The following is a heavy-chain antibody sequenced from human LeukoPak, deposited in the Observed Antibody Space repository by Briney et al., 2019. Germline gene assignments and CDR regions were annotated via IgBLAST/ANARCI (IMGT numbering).Heavy chain of an antibody. CDR1: GYTFTNYG. J-gene: IGHJ4*02. Sequence: GASVKVSCKASGYTFTNYGISWVRQAPGQGLEWMGWISAYNGDTNYAQKLQGRVTMTTDTSTSTAYMELRSLRSDDTAVYFCARGRYAGRDGCNSPGLYYFDYWGQGTLVTVSS. V-gene: IGHV1-18*01. CDR2: ISAYNGDT. D-gene: IGHD5-24*01. CDR3: ARGRYAGRDGCNSPGLYYFDY.